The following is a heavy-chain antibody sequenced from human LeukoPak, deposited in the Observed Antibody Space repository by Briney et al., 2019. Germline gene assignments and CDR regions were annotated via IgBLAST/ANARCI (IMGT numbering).Heavy chain of an antibody. CDR3: AKDRYSGSPYLFDY. Sequence: GGSLRLSCAASGFTFSSYGMSWVRQAPGKGLEWVSAISGSGGSTYYADSVKGRFTISRDNSKYTLYVQMNSLRAEDTAVYYCAKDRYSGSPYLFDYWGQGTLVTVSS. V-gene: IGHV3-23*01. D-gene: IGHD1-26*01. CDR1: GFTFSSYG. J-gene: IGHJ4*02. CDR2: ISGSGGST.